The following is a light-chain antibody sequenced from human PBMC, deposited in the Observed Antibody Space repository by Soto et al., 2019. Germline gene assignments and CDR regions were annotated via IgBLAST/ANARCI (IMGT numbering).Light chain of an antibody. J-gene: IGLJ1*01. V-gene: IGLV2-11*01. Sequence: QSALTQPRSVSGSPGQSVTISCTGTSSDVGGYNYVSWYQQHPGKAPKLMIYDVSKRPSGVPDRFSGSKSGNTASLTISGLQAEDEADYYCCSYAGSYPYVFGTGIKV. CDR2: DVS. CDR1: SSDVGGYNY. CDR3: CSYAGSYPYV.